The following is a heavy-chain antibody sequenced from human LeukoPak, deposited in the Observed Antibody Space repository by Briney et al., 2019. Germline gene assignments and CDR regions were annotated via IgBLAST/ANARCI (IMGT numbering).Heavy chain of an antibody. J-gene: IGHJ3*01. CDR3: ARMGVSYYYDSSTYYPTAFDV. CDR2: IFHGGSI. Sequence: ASETLSLTCAVSGYSISSGYYWGWIRQSPGKGLEWIAIIFHGGSIHYNPSLKSRVTLSVDTSKNQFSLRLNSVTAADTALYYCARMGVSYYYDSSTYYPTAFDVWGQGTMVSVSS. V-gene: IGHV4-38-2*01. CDR1: GYSISSGYY. D-gene: IGHD3-22*01.